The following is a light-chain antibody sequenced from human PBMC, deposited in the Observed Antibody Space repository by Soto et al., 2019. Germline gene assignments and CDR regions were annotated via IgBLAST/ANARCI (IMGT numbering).Light chain of an antibody. Sequence: DIQMTQSPSTLSASVGDRVTITYRASQSISSWLAWYQQKPGKAPKLLIYKASSLESGVPSRFSGSGSVTEFTLTISSLQPDDCATYYCQQYNSYWTFGQGTKVEIK. CDR2: KAS. J-gene: IGKJ1*01. CDR1: QSISSW. V-gene: IGKV1-5*03. CDR3: QQYNSYWT.